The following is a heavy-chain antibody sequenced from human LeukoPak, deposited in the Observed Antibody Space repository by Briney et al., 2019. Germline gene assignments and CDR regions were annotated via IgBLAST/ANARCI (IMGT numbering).Heavy chain of an antibody. V-gene: IGHV3-11*06. Sequence: GRSLRLSCAASGFTFSDYYMSWIRQAPGKGLEWVSYITYSSSYTKYADSVKGRFTISRDNAKNSLYLQMNSLRAEDTAVYYCARVIGYCSGGSCYFDYWGQGSLVTVSS. CDR2: ITYSSSYT. CDR3: ARVIGYCSGGSCYFDY. CDR1: GFTFSDYY. D-gene: IGHD2-15*01. J-gene: IGHJ4*02.